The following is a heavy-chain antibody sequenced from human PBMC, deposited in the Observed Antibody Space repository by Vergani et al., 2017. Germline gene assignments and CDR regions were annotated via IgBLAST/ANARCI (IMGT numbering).Heavy chain of an antibody. J-gene: IGHJ4*02. D-gene: IGHD3-3*01. Sequence: QVQLVQSGAEVKKPGASVKVSCKASGYTFTSYDINWVRQATGQGLEWMGWMNPNSGNTGYAQKFQGRVTMTRNTSISTAYMELSSLISEDTAVYYCAGGRRITIFGVAKVXFDYWGQGTLVTVSS. CDR3: AGGRRITIFGVAKVXFDY. V-gene: IGHV1-8*01. CDR2: MNPNSGNT. CDR1: GYTFTSYD.